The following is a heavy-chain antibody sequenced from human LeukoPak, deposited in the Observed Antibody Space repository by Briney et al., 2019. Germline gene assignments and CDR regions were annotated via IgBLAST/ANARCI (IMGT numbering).Heavy chain of an antibody. Sequence: PSETLSLTCAVYGGSFSGYYWSWIRQPPGKGLEWIGEINHSGGTNYNPSLKSRVTISVDTSKNQFSLKVTSVTAADTAVYYCARASRRVLLSNWGQGTLVTVSS. J-gene: IGHJ4*02. V-gene: IGHV4-34*01. CDR2: INHSGGT. CDR3: ARASRRVLLSN. D-gene: IGHD2-15*01. CDR1: GGSFSGYY.